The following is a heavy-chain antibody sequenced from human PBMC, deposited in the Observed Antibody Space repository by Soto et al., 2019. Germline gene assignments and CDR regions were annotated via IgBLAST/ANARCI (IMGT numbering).Heavy chain of an antibody. Sequence: QLQLQESGPGLVKPSETLSLTCTVSGGSISSSSYYWGWIRQPPGKGLEWIGSIYYSGSTYYNPSLKRRVTISVDTSKTQSSLKLSSVTAADTAVYYCARHTPAISISDHWGQGTLVTVSS. CDR2: IYYSGST. CDR3: ARHTPAISISDH. CDR1: GGSISSSSYY. D-gene: IGHD2-15*01. V-gene: IGHV4-39*01. J-gene: IGHJ4*02.